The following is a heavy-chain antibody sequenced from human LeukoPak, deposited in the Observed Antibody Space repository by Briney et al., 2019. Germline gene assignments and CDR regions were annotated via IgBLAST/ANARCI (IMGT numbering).Heavy chain of an antibody. CDR2: ISGSGGST. Sequence: GGSLRLSCAASGFTFSSYAMSWVSQAPGKGLEWVSAISGSGGSTYYADSVKGRFTISRDNSKHTLYLQMNSLRAEDTAVYYCAKDRSVVGATTGFDYWGQGTLVTVSS. CDR3: AKDRSVVGATTGFDY. D-gene: IGHD1-26*01. J-gene: IGHJ4*02. CDR1: GFTFSSYA. V-gene: IGHV3-23*01.